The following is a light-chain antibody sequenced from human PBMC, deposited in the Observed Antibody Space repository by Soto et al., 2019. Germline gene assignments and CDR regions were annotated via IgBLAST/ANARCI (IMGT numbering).Light chain of an antibody. Sequence: EIVMTQSPATLSVSPGERATLSCRASQSISNNLAWYQQKPDQAPRLLIYDASTRATGLPARFSASGSGTEFTLTVSSLQSEDFAVYYCQQYSNWPITFGQGTRLEIK. CDR2: DAS. V-gene: IGKV3-15*01. CDR1: QSISNN. CDR3: QQYSNWPIT. J-gene: IGKJ5*01.